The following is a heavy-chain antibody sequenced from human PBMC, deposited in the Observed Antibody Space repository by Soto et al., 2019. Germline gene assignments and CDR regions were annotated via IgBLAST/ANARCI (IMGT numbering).Heavy chain of an antibody. CDR1: GGSFSGYY. D-gene: IGHD3-10*01. Sequence: SETLSLTCAVYGGSFSGYYWSWIRQPPGKGLEWIGEINHSGSTNYNPSLKSRVTISVDTSKNQFSLKLSSVTAADTAVYYCARGLIKGSMVRGVQSHYLDYWGQGTLVTVSS. CDR2: INHSGST. J-gene: IGHJ4*02. CDR3: ARGLIKGSMVRGVQSHYLDY. V-gene: IGHV4-34*01.